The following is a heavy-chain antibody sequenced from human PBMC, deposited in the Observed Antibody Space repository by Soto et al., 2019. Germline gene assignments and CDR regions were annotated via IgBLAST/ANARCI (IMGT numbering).Heavy chain of an antibody. D-gene: IGHD1-1*01. CDR2: INHSGST. CDR3: ARGANWRVSWYFDL. Sequence: SETLSLTCAVYSESFSGFYWSWIRQPPGKGLEWIGEINHSGSTNYNPSLKSRVTISVDTSRNQFSMNLNSVTAADTAVYYCARGANWRVSWYFDLWGRGTLVTVSS. J-gene: IGHJ2*01. V-gene: IGHV4-34*01. CDR1: SESFSGFY.